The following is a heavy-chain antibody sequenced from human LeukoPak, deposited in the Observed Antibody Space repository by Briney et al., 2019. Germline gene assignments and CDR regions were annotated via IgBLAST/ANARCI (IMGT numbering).Heavy chain of an antibody. J-gene: IGHJ5*02. CDR3: ARDSDYYGSGSHESWFDP. CDR1: GYTFTSYG. CDR2: ISAYNGNT. Sequence: GASVKVSCKASGYTFTSYGISWVRQAPGQGLEWMGWISAYNGNTNYAQKLQGRVTMTTDTSTSTAYMELRSLRSDDTAVYYCARDSDYYGSGSHESWFDPWGQGTLVTVSS. V-gene: IGHV1-18*04. D-gene: IGHD3-10*01.